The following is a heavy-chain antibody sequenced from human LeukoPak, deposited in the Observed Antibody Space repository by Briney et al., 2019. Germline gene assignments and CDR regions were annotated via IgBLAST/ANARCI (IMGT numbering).Heavy chain of an antibody. J-gene: IGHJ2*01. V-gene: IGHV4-59*06. CDR1: GGSISSYY. CDR3: ARRAMTTAREGYFDL. D-gene: IGHD4-17*01. Sequence: SETLSLTCTVSGGSISSYYWSWIRQLPGKGLEWIGYIYYSGSTYYNPSLKSRVTLSVDTSKNQFSLKLSSVTAADTAVYYCARRAMTTAREGYFDLWGRGTLVTVSS. CDR2: IYYSGST.